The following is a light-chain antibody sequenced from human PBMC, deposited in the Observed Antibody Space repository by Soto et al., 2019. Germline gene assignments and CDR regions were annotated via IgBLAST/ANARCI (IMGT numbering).Light chain of an antibody. CDR3: QQRSDWPLT. CDR1: QDVSSD. Sequence: EIVVTQSPANLSVSPGEKATLSCRASQDVSSDLAWYQQKPGQAPRLLIFGASTRATSVPARFSGSGSGAEFTLTISSLEPEDFAVYYCQQRSDWPLTFGQGTRLEIK. V-gene: IGKV3-15*01. CDR2: GAS. J-gene: IGKJ5*01.